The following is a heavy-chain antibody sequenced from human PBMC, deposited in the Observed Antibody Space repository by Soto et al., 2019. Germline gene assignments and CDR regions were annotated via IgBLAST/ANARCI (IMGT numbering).Heavy chain of an antibody. CDR3: ATSITIFGVVTDNWFDP. D-gene: IGHD3-3*01. CDR1: GYTLTELS. J-gene: IGHJ5*02. Sequence: ASVKVSCKVSGYTLTELSMHWVRQAPGKGLEWMGGFDPEDGETIYAQKFQGRVTMTEDTSTDTAYMELSSLRSEDTAVYYCATSITIFGVVTDNWFDPWGQGTLVTVSS. V-gene: IGHV1-24*01. CDR2: FDPEDGET.